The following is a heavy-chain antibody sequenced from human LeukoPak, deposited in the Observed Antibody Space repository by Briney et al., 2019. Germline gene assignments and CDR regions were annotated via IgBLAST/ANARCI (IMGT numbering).Heavy chain of an antibody. Sequence: ETGGSLRLSCEASGFTVSSFEINWVRQAPGKGLEWVSYISSSGGTMDYADSVKGRFTVSRDNGKKLVHLQLNSLRAEDTAVYYCARFAEVYYYIDVWGTGTTVTVSS. CDR1: GFTVSSFE. V-gene: IGHV3-48*03. CDR2: ISSSGGTM. CDR3: ARFAEVYYYIDV. J-gene: IGHJ6*03. D-gene: IGHD2-21*01.